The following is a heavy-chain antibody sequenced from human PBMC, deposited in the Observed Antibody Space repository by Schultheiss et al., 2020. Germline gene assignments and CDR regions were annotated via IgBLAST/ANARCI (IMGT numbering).Heavy chain of an antibody. CDR1: GFTFGDYA. V-gene: IGHV3-49*03. CDR2: IRSKAYGGTT. D-gene: IGHD4-17*01. Sequence: GGSLRLSCTASGFTFGDYAMSWFRQAPGKGLEWVGFIRSKAYGGTTEYAASVKGRFTISRDDSKSIAHLQMNSLKTEDTAVYYCTSYGDYSYWYFDLWGRGTLVTVSS. CDR3: TSYGDYSYWYFDL. J-gene: IGHJ2*01.